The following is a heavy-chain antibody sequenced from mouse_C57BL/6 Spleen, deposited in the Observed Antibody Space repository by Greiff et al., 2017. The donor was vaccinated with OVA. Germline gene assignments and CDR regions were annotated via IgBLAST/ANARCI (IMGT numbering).Heavy chain of an antibody. J-gene: IGHJ1*03. D-gene: IGHD1-1*01. Sequence: EVKLVESGGGLVKPGGSLKLSCAASGFTFSDYGMHWVRQAPEKGLEWVAYISSGSSTIYYADTVKGRFTISRDNAKNTLFLQMTSLRSEDTAMYYCAKITTVVAMDWYFDVWGTGTTVTVSS. CDR1: GFTFSDYG. V-gene: IGHV5-17*01. CDR3: AKITTVVAMDWYFDV. CDR2: ISSGSSTI.